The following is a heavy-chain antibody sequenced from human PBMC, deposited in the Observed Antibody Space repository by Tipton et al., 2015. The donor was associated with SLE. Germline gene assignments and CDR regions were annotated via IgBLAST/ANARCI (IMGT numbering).Heavy chain of an antibody. CDR3: AKGYSYSDTSGYYYDSLYFFDF. CDR1: GFTFSNYG. Sequence: SLRLSCAASGFTFSNYGVHWVRQAPGKGLEWVAVISFDGSNKYYADSVTGRFTISRDNSKNTLYLQMNSLRAEDTAVYYCAKGYSYSDTSGYYYDSLYFFDFWGQGTLVTVSS. D-gene: IGHD3-22*01. CDR2: ISFDGSNK. V-gene: IGHV3-30*18. J-gene: IGHJ4*02.